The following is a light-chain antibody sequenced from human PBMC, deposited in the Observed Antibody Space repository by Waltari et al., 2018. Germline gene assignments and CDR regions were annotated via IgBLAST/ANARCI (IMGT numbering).Light chain of an antibody. Sequence: DIVMTQSPDSLAVSLGERATINCKSSQSVLYSSNNKNYLAWYQQKPGQPPKLLMYWASTRESGVPDRFSGSGSETDFTLTVSSLQAEDVAVYYCQQYYSTPTFGQGTKLEIK. CDR1: QSVLYSSNNKNY. V-gene: IGKV4-1*01. CDR3: QQYYSTPT. J-gene: IGKJ2*01. CDR2: WAS.